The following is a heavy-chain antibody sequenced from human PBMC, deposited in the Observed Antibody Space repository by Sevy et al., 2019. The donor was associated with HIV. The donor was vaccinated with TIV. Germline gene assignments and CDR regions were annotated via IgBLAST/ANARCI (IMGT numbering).Heavy chain of an antibody. CDR3: ARDRADYYDSRDQSGDFDI. D-gene: IGHD3-22*01. CDR2: ISRTSSYT. V-gene: IGHV3-11*06. J-gene: IGHJ3*02. Sequence: GGSLRLSCAASGFTFSDYYMSWIRQAPGKGLEWVSYISRTSSYTNYADSVKGRFTISRDNAKNSLYLQMNSLRVEDTAVYYCARDRADYYDSRDQSGDFDIWGQRTMVTVSS. CDR1: GFTFSDYY.